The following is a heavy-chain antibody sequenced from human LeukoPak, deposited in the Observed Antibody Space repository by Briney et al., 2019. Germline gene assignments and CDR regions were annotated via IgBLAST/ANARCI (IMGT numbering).Heavy chain of an antibody. D-gene: IGHD5-12*01. Sequence: TGGSLRLSCAASGFTFSSYWMPWVRQAPGKGLVWVARVNGDGSSTTYADSVKGRFTVSRDNAKKALYLQMNSLGAEDTAVYYCAVKGGYNDWDAPFDYWGQGTLVTVSS. CDR3: AVKGGYNDWDAPFDY. CDR1: GFTFSSYW. J-gene: IGHJ4*02. V-gene: IGHV3-74*01. CDR2: VNGDGSST.